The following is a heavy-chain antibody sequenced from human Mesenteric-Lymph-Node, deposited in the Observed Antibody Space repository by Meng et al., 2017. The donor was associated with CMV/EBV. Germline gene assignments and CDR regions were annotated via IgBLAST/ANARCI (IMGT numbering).Heavy chain of an antibody. CDR2: INHSGST. CDR1: GGSFSGYY. Sequence: GSLRLSCAVYGGSFSGYYWSWIRQPPGKGLEWIGEINHSGSTNYNPSLKSRVTISVDTSKNQFSLRLSSVTAADTAVYYCARVGPYYDILTGNYRHQFFDYWGKGTLVTVSS. V-gene: IGHV4-34*01. J-gene: IGHJ4*02. CDR3: ARVGPYYDILTGNYRHQFFDY. D-gene: IGHD3-9*01.